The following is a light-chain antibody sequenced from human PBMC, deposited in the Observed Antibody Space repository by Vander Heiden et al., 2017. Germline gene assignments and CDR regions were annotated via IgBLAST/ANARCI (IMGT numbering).Light chain of an antibody. Sequence: DIVMTQSPDSLAGSLGERATINCKSSQSVLYSSKNKNYLAWFQQRPGQPPKLLIYWASIRESGVPDRFSGSGSGTDFTLSISSLQAEDVAVYYCQQYYSSPFTFGQGTKLEIK. CDR2: WAS. CDR1: QSVLYSSKNKNY. V-gene: IGKV4-1*01. CDR3: QQYYSSPFT. J-gene: IGKJ2*01.